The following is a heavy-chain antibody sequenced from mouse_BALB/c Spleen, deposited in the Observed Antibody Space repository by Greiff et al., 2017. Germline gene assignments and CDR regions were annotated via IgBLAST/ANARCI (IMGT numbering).Heavy chain of an antibody. Sequence: QVQLQQPGAELVKPGASVKLSCKASGYTFTSYWMHWVKQRPGQGLEWIGEINPSNGRTNYNEKFKSKATLTVDKSSSTAYMQLSSLTSEDSAVYYCARGPAAIGYYDDDAMDYWGQGTSVTVSS. CDR3: ARGPAAIGYYDDDAMDY. D-gene: IGHD2-3*01. V-gene: IGHV1S81*02. CDR1: GYTFTSYW. J-gene: IGHJ4*01. CDR2: INPSNGRT.